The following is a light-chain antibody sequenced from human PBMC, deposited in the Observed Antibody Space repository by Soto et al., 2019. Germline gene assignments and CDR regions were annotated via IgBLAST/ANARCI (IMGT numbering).Light chain of an antibody. Sequence: EIVLTQSPATLSSFPWERATLSCRASQAVTTRLAWYQHKPGQATRRLIYLTSNRATGIPARFSGSGSGTDFTLTIRSLEPEDSAVYYCHQRQSWPRTLGQGTKVDIK. CDR1: QAVTTR. CDR2: LTS. V-gene: IGKV3-11*01. CDR3: HQRQSWPRT. J-gene: IGKJ1*01.